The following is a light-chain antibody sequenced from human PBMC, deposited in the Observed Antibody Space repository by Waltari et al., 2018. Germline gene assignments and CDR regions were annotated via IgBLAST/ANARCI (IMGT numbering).Light chain of an antibody. V-gene: IGKV4-1*01. CDR2: WAS. CDR1: QSVLYTSNNKNY. Sequence: DIVMTQSPDFLAVSLGERATIKCQSSQSVLYTSNNKNYLAWYQQKPGQPPKLLIYWASARESGVPDRFSGSGSGTDFTLTIRSLQAEDVAVYYCHQYYTTPCSFGQGTKLEIK. J-gene: IGKJ2*04. CDR3: HQYYTTPCS.